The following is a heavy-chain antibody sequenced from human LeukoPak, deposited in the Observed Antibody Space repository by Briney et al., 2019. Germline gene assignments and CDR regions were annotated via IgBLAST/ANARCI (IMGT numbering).Heavy chain of an antibody. Sequence: GGSLRLSCAASGFTFTTYWMHWVRQAPGKGLVWVSHINSDGSITSYADSVKGRFTISRDNAKNTLYLQMNSLRAEDTAVYYCARDAVDTANAVWGQGTTVTVS. D-gene: IGHD5-18*01. J-gene: IGHJ6*02. V-gene: IGHV3-74*01. CDR3: ARDAVDTANAV. CDR1: GFTFTTYW. CDR2: INSDGSIT.